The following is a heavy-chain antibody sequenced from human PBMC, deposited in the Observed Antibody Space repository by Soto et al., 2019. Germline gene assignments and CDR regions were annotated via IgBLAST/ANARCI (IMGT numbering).Heavy chain of an antibody. J-gene: IGHJ3*01. V-gene: IGHV3-23*01. CDR3: STLKIPLAGTRGLPSDV. CDR1: GFTFSDYG. D-gene: IGHD6-19*01. Sequence: EVQLLESGGGLVQPGGSLRLSCAASGFTFSDYGMNWVRQAPGKGLEWVSMISGSGDTTYYADSVKGRFTISRDNSKNTVDLQMNSLRDEDTAIYYGSTLKIPLAGTRGLPSDVCCQGTMVTVSS. CDR2: ISGSGDTT.